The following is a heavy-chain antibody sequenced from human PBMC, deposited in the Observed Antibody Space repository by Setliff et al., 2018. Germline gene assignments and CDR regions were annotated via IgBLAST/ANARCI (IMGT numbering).Heavy chain of an antibody. CDR2: IHTGGGSA. D-gene: IGHD6-13*01. J-gene: IGHJ4*02. Sequence: VASVKVSCKTSGYSFTGYYMHWVRQAPGQGLEWMGIIHTGGGSASYAQKFQGRVTMTSDTSTSTVYMEVNIVTSDDTAIYYCARGGLAAAGRKGVFEYWGQGTVVNRLL. CDR3: ARGGLAAAGRKGVFEY. CDR1: GYSFTGYY. V-gene: IGHV1-46*01.